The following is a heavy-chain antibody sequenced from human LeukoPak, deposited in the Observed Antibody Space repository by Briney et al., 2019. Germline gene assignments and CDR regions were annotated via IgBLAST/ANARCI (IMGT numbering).Heavy chain of an antibody. D-gene: IGHD3-16*01. CDR1: GYMFTGYY. CDR2: INPKNGDT. J-gene: IGHJ4*02. V-gene: IGHV1-2*06. Sequence: GASVKISCKASGYMFTGYYIHWIRQAPGQGLEWVGRINPKNGDTDFVDKFRGRVSMTKDTSTKTAYMELARLTPDDTAIYYCASLESTYAYDILGAAFDYWGQGTLVAVSS. CDR3: ASLESTYAYDILGAAFDY.